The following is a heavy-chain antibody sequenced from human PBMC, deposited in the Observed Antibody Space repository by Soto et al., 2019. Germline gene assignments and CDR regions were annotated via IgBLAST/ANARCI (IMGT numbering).Heavy chain of an antibody. V-gene: IGHV4-59*08. J-gene: IGHJ4*02. CDR3: ARHVRERFGTNYYFDY. CDR2: IYYSGST. D-gene: IGHD3-10*01. Sequence: PSETLSLTCTVSGGSISSYYWSWIRQPPGKGLEWIGYIYYSGSTNYNPSLKSRVTISVDTSKNQFSLKLSSVTAADTAVFYCARHVRERFGTNYYFDYWGQGTLVTVSS. CDR1: GGSISSYY.